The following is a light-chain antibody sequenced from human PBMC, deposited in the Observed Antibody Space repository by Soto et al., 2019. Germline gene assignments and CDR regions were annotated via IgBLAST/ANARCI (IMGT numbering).Light chain of an antibody. CDR3: QHYDSLPIT. CDR1: QSVSSSY. J-gene: IGKJ5*01. Sequence: EIVLTQSPCTLSLSPGSRATLSCRASQSVSSSYLAWSQPKPGQPPRVLIYGASSRATGIPDRFSGSGSGTDFTLTISRLETEDFAVFYCQHYDSLPITFGQGTRLEI. CDR2: GAS. V-gene: IGKV3-20*01.